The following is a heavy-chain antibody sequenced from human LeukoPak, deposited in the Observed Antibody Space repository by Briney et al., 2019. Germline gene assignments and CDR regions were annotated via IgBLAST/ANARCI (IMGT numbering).Heavy chain of an antibody. CDR1: GGTFSSYA. CDR3: AQMVRGVYYFDY. CDR2: IIPIFGTA. V-gene: IGHV1-69*05. J-gene: IGHJ4*02. D-gene: IGHD3-10*01. Sequence: SVKVSCKPSGGTFSSYAISWVRQAPGQGLEWMGGIIPIFGTANYAQKFQGRVTITTDESTSTAYMELSSLRSEDTAVYYCAQMVRGVYYFDYWGQGTLVTVSS.